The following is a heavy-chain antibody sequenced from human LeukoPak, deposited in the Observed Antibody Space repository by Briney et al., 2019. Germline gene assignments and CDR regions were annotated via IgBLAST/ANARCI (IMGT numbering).Heavy chain of an antibody. V-gene: IGHV4-59*01. CDR2: IDYRGST. CDR3: ARSRSGYSYDHAAFEI. Sequence: PSETLSLTCTVSGGSISTYYWSWIRQSPGKGLEWIAYIDYRGSTTYNPSLRSRATISVDTSRNQISLKLSSVTAADTAVYYCARSRSGYSYDHAAFEIWGQGTLVTVSS. J-gene: IGHJ3*02. D-gene: IGHD5-18*01. CDR1: GGSISTYY.